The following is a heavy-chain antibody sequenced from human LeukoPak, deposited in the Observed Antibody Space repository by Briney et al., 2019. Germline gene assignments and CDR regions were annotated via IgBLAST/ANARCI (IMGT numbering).Heavy chain of an antibody. V-gene: IGHV1-18*01. CDR1: GYTFTSYG. CDR2: ISAYNGNT. CDR3: ARLYYGSGSYGKENWFDP. J-gene: IGHJ5*02. D-gene: IGHD3-10*01. Sequence: ASVKVSCKASGYTFTSYGISWVRQAPGQGLEWMGWISAYNGNTHYAQKLQGRVTMTTDTSTSTVYMELRSLRSDDTAVYYCARLYYGSGSYGKENWFDPWGQGTLVTVSS.